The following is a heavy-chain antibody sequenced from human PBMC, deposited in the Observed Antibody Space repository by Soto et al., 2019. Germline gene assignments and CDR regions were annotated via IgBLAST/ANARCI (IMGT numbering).Heavy chain of an antibody. CDR3: ARVEYGDFPFDY. V-gene: IGHV3-74*01. Sequence: GGSLRLSCAASGFTFSSYWMHWVRQAPGKGLVWVSRINSDGSSTSYADSVKGRFTISRDNAKNTLYLQMNSLRAEDTAVYYCARVEYGDFPFDYWGQGTLVTVSS. J-gene: IGHJ4*02. D-gene: IGHD4-17*01. CDR1: GFTFSSYW. CDR2: INSDGSST.